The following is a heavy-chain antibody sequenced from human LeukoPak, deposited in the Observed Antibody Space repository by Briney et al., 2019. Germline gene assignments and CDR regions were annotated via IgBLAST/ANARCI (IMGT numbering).Heavy chain of an antibody. CDR1: GGSINNQY. V-gene: IGHV4-59*11. D-gene: IGHD4-11*01. CDR2: IYYSGST. Sequence: SGPGLVKPSETLSLTCTVSGGSINNQYWSWIRQPPGKGLEWIGYIYYSGSTNYNPSLKSRVTISVGTSKNQISLKLSSVTAADTAIYYCARTTSYLDPWGQGTLVTVSS. CDR3: ARTTSYLDP. J-gene: IGHJ5*02.